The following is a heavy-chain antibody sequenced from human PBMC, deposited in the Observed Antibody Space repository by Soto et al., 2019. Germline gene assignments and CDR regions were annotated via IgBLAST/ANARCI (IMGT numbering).Heavy chain of an antibody. V-gene: IGHV3-48*02. CDR3: ARDLPDIVVVPAAINAFDI. D-gene: IGHD2-2*01. CDR2: ISSSSSTI. Sequence: EVQLVESGGGLVQPGGSLRLSCAASGFTFSSYSMNWVRQAPGKGLEWVSYISSSSSTIYYADSVKGRFTISRDNAKNSLYLQMNSLRDEDTAVYYCARDLPDIVVVPAAINAFDIWGLGTMVTVSS. CDR1: GFTFSSYS. J-gene: IGHJ3*02.